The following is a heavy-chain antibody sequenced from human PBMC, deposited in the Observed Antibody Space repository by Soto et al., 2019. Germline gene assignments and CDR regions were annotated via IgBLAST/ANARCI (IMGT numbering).Heavy chain of an antibody. CDR2: IYWDDDK. Sequence: QITLKESGPTLVKPTQTLTLTCTFSGFSLSTSGVGVGWIRQPPGKALEWLALIYWDDDKRYSPSLKSRLTITKDTSKTQVVLPMTNMDPVDTATYYCAHEGITMIVGRGFGWFDPWGQGTLVTVSS. V-gene: IGHV2-5*02. CDR3: AHEGITMIVGRGFGWFDP. CDR1: GFSLSTSGVG. D-gene: IGHD3-22*01. J-gene: IGHJ5*02.